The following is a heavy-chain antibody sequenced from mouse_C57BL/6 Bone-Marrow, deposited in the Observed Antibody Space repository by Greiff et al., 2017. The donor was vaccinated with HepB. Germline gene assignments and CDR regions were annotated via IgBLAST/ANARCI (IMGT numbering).Heavy chain of an antibody. CDR1: GYTFTSYW. CDR2: IYPGSGST. D-gene: IGHD1-1*01. CDR3: ARRRGITTVADAMDY. Sequence: QVQLQQPGAELVKPGASVKMSCKASGYTFTSYWITWVKQRPGQGLEWIGDIYPGSGSTNYNEKFKSKATLTVDTSSSTAYMQLSSLTSEDSAVYYCARRRGITTVADAMDYWGQGTSVTVSS. V-gene: IGHV1-55*01. J-gene: IGHJ4*01.